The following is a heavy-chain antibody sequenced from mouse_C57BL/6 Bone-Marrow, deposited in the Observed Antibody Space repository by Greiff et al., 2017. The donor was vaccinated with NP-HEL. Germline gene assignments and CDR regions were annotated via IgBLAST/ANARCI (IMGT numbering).Heavy chain of an antibody. J-gene: IGHJ2*01. CDR1: GYTFTNYW. CDR3: ARGAGGAYFDY. CDR2: IYPGGGYT. Sequence: VQLQQSGAELVRPGTPVKMSCKASGYTFTNYWIGWAKQRPGHGLEWIGDIYPGGGYTNYNEKFKGKATLTADKSSSTAYMQFSSLTSEDSAIYYCARGAGGAYFDYWGQGTTLTVSS. V-gene: IGHV1-63*01. D-gene: IGHD3-3*01.